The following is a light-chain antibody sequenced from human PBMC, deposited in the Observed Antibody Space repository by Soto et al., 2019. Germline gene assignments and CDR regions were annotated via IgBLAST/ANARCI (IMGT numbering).Light chain of an antibody. V-gene: IGLV2-23*01. CDR2: EGS. Sequence: QSALTQPASVSGSPGQSITISCTRTSSNLANYDLVSWYQHHPGNAPKLLIYEGSKRPSGVSNRFSGSKSGTTASLTISGLQAEDEADYYCCSFAGSNTPVVFGAGTKLTVL. J-gene: IGLJ2*01. CDR3: CSFAGSNTPVV. CDR1: SSNLANYDL.